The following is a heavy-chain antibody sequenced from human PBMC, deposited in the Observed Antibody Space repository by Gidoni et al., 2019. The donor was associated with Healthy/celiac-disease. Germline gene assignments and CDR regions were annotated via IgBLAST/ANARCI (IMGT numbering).Heavy chain of an antibody. CDR3: ARNPPLIEQQLVGVWFDP. CDR2: ISAYNGNK. D-gene: IGHD6-13*01. V-gene: IGHV1-18*01. CDR1: VYPFTRYG. Sequence: QVQLVQSGAEVKKPGASVKVSCKASVYPFTRYGLSWGRQAPGQGLEWMGCISAYNGNKNYAQKLQGRGTMTTDTSTSTAYMELRSLRSDDTAVYYCARNPPLIEQQLVGVWFDPWGQGTLVTVSS. J-gene: IGHJ5*02.